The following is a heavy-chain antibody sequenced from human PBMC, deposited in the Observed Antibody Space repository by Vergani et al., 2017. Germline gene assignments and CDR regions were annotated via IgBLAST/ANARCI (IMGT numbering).Heavy chain of an antibody. D-gene: IGHD6-19*01. J-gene: IGHJ4*02. CDR3: ARGGRQWLGSTYFDY. CDR1: GGSFSGYY. V-gene: IGHV4-34*01. CDR2: INHSGST. Sequence: QVQLQQWGAGLLKPSETLALTCAVYGGSFSGYYWSWIRQPPGKGLEWIGEINHSGSTNYNPSLKSRVTISGDTSKNQFSLKLSSVTAADTAVYYCARGGRQWLGSTYFDYWGQGILVTVSS.